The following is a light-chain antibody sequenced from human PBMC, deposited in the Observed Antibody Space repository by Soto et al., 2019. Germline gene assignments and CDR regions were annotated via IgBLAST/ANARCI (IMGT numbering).Light chain of an antibody. CDR1: RSVSANN. J-gene: IGKJ4*01. CDR3: QQYGYSAT. V-gene: IGKV3-20*01. Sequence: IVLTQSPGTLSSSPGERATLSCRASRSVSANNLAWYQQRPGQAPRLLIYGASRRATGIPDRFSGSGSGTDFTLTISRLEPEDFAVYYCQQYGYSATFGGGTKVDIK. CDR2: GAS.